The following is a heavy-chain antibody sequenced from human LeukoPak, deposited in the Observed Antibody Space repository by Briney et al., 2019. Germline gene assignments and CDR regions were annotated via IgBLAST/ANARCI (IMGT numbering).Heavy chain of an antibody. D-gene: IGHD3-22*01. V-gene: IGHV4-39*01. CDR1: GGSISSSSYY. CDR3: ARTYYYDSSGYYRPYYFDY. Sequence: SETLSLTCTVSGGSISSSSYYWGWIRQPPGKGLEWIGSIYYSGSTYYNPSLKSRVTISVDTSKNQFSLKLSSVTAADTAVYYCARTYYYDSSGYYRPYYFDYWGQGTLVTVSS. J-gene: IGHJ4*02. CDR2: IYYSGST.